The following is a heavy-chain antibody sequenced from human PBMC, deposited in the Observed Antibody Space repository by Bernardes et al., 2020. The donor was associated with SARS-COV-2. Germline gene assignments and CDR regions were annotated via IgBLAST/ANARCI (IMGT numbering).Heavy chain of an antibody. Sequence: ASVKVSCKASGYTFTGYYMHWVRQAPGQGLEWMGWINPNSGGTTYAQKFQGRVTMTRDTSISTAYMELSRLRSDDTAVYYCAREGYSSSWYGVNWFDPWGQGTLVTVSS. D-gene: IGHD6-13*01. CDR2: INPNSGGT. J-gene: IGHJ5*02. CDR3: AREGYSSSWYGVNWFDP. CDR1: GYTFTGYY. V-gene: IGHV1-2*02.